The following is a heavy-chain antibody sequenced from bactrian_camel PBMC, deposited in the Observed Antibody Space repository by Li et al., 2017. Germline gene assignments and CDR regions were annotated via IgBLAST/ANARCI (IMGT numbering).Heavy chain of an antibody. V-gene: IGHV3-2*01. CDR3: AAEYYGLGTPLGSYNY. CDR2: IYTYSKNT. Sequence: HVQLVESGGGLVQPGGTLRLSCAASGFTFSSYWMYWVSQAPGKGLEWVSSIYTYSKNTYYADSVKGRFTISRDNAKNMLYLQMNSLKPEDTAVYYCAAEYYGLGTPLGSYNYWGQGTQVTVS. CDR1: GFTFSSYW. D-gene: IGHD5*01. J-gene: IGHJ4*01.